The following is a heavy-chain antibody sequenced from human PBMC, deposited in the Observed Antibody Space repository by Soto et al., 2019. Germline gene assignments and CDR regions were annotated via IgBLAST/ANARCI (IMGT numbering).Heavy chain of an antibody. CDR1: GFTFRNYW. D-gene: IGHD6-19*01. J-gene: IGHJ4*02. V-gene: IGHV3-74*01. Sequence: GSLRLSCAASGFTFRNYWMHWVRQAPGKGLVWVSRINSDGSSRSYADSVQGRFTMSRDNAKNTVSLQMNSLRAEDSAVYFCARVGSDWSPFDSWGQGTLVTVSS. CDR3: ARVGSDWSPFDS. CDR2: INSDGSSR.